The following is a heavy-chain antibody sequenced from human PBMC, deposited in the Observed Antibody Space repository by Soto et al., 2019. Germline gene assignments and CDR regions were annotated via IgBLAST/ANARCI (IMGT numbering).Heavy chain of an antibody. D-gene: IGHD6-13*01. CDR1: GGTFNNYG. CDR2: IIPIFGTT. Sequence: QVQLVQSGAEVKKPGSSVKVSCKASGGTFNNYGISWVRQAPGQGLEWMGGIIPIFGTTNYAQKFQGRVTISVDKSTSTAYMELSSLRSEDTAVYYCARDLPSAVIGPAGPKYFDPWGQGTLVAVSS. V-gene: IGHV1-69*06. CDR3: ARDLPSAVIGPAGPKYFDP. J-gene: IGHJ5*02.